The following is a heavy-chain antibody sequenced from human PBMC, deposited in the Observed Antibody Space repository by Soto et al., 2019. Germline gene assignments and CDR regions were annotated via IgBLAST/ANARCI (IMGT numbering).Heavy chain of an antibody. D-gene: IGHD6-19*01. CDR1: GSTFDDYA. V-gene: IGHV3-9*01. Sequence: GGSLRLSCAASGSTFDDYAMHWVRQAPGKGLEWVSGISWNSGSTSYADSVKGRFTISRDNAKNTLYLQMNSLRAEDTAVYYCARDGGWIDYWGQGTLVTVSS. CDR3: ARDGGWIDY. CDR2: ISWNSGST. J-gene: IGHJ4*02.